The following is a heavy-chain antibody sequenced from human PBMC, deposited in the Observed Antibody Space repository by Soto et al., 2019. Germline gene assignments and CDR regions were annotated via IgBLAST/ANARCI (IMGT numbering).Heavy chain of an antibody. V-gene: IGHV6-1*01. J-gene: IGHJ6*02. CDR1: GDSVSSNSAA. Sequence: QSQTLSLTCAISGDSVSSNSAAWNWIRQSPSRGLEWLGRTYYRSKWYNDYAVSVKSRITINPDTSKNQFSLQLNSVTPEDTAVYYCAREGYSSSSDYYYGMDVWGQGTTVTVSS. CDR3: AREGYSSSSDYYYGMDV. D-gene: IGHD6-6*01. CDR2: TYYRSKWYN.